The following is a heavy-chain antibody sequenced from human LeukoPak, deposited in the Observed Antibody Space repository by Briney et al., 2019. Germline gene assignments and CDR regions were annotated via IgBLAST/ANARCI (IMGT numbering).Heavy chain of an antibody. V-gene: IGHV3-33*06. D-gene: IGHD4-17*01. Sequence: GGSLRLSCAASGFTFGRYGMHWVRQAPGKGLEWVAVIVYDGSKKFYADSMKDRFTISRDNFKNTLYLQMNSLRAEDTAVYYCANEIRPNDYWGQGTQVTVSS. CDR3: ANEIRPNDY. CDR2: IVYDGSKK. J-gene: IGHJ4*02. CDR1: GFTFGRYG.